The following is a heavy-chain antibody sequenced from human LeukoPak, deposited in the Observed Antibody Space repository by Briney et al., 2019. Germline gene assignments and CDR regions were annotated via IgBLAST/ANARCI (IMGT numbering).Heavy chain of an antibody. CDR3: ARLPGGEVLYGDNVYYYYMDV. V-gene: IGHV5-51*01. D-gene: IGHD4-17*01. CDR2: IYPGDSDI. J-gene: IGHJ6*03. CDR1: GYSFSSYW. Sequence: GESLKISCKGSGYSFSSYWIGWVRQMPGKGLEWMGIIYPGDSDIRYSPSFQGQVTISADKSISTAYLQWSNLKASDTAMYYCARLPGGEVLYGDNVYYYYMDVWGKGTTVTVSS.